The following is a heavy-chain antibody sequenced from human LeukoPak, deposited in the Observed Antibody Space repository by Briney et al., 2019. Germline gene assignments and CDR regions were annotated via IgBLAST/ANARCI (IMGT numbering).Heavy chain of an antibody. CDR3: VRLTQTAPDSYYYMDV. Sequence: PGRSLRLSCAASGFTFSSYAMHWVRQAPGKGLEWVAVISYDGSNKYYADSVKGRFTISRDNSKNTLYLQMNSLETEDTAVYYCVRLTQTAPDSYYYMDVWGKGTTVTVSS. J-gene: IGHJ6*03. CDR1: GFTFSSYA. V-gene: IGHV3-30-3*01. CDR2: ISYDGSNK.